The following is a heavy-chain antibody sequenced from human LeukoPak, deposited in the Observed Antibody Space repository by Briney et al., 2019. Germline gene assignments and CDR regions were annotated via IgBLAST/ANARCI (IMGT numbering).Heavy chain of an antibody. V-gene: IGHV4-34*01. CDR2: INHSGST. CDR3: ARANWYSSFTEFDY. D-gene: IGHD6-13*01. Sequence: SETLSLTCAVYGGSFSGYYWSWIRQPPGKGLEWIGEINHSGSTNYNPSLKSRVTISVDTSKNQFSLKLSSVTAADTAVYYCARANWYSSFTEFDYWGQGTLVTVSS. J-gene: IGHJ4*02. CDR1: GGSFSGYY.